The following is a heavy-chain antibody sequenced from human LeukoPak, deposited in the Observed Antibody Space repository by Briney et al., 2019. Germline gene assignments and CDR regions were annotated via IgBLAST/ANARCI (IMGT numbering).Heavy chain of an antibody. V-gene: IGHV3-30*18. CDR1: GFTFSSYG. Sequence: GGSLRLSCAASGFTFSSYGMHWVRQAPGKGLEWVAVISYDGSNKYYADSVKGRFTISRDNSKNTLYLQMNSLRAEDTAVYYCANLYCTSTSCSYSDYWGQGTLVTVSS. CDR2: ISYDGSNK. CDR3: ANLYCTSTSCSYSDY. D-gene: IGHD2-2*01. J-gene: IGHJ4*02.